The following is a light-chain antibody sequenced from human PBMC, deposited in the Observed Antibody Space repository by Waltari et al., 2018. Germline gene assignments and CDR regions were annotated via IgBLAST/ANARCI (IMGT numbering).Light chain of an antibody. CDR1: SSNIGNNY. J-gene: IGLJ7*01. CDR3: GTWDSSLSGAV. Sequence: QSVLSQPPSVSAAPGQRVTIPCSGGSSNIGNNYVSWYRQFPGTAPKLLIYENSERPSGIPGRFSGSKSGTSATLEITGLQAGDEADYYCGTWDSSLSGAVFGGGTHLTVL. V-gene: IGLV1-51*02. CDR2: ENS.